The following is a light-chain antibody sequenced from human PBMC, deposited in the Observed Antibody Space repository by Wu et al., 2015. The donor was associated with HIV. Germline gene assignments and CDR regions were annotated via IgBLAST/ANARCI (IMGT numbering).Light chain of an antibody. Sequence: DIQLTQSPSFLSASVGDRVTITCRASQGIRKYLAWYQQKPEKAPKLLIYGASTLQSGVPSRFSGSGSETEFTLTISSLQPEDFATYYCQQLSSSPVFTFGPGTRVDIK. CDR2: GAS. V-gene: IGKV1-9*01. CDR1: QGIRKY. J-gene: IGKJ3*01. CDR3: QQLSSSPVFT.